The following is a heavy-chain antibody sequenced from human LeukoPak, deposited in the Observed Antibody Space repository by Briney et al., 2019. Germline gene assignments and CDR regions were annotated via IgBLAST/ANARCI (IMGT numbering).Heavy chain of an antibody. CDR2: INHSGST. D-gene: IGHD3-22*01. CDR1: GGSFSGYY. J-gene: IGHJ4*02. Sequence: SETLSLTCAVCGGSFSGYYWSWIRQPPGKGLEWIGEINHSGSTNYNPSLKSRVTISVDTSKNQFSLKLSSVTAADTAVYYCARNYDSSGPPGYWGQGTLVTVSS. CDR3: ARNYDSSGPPGY. V-gene: IGHV4-34*01.